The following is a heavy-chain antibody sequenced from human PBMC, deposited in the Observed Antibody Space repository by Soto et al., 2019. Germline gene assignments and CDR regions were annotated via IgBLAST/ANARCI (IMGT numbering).Heavy chain of an antibody. CDR2: IIPIFGTA. CDR1: GGTFSSYA. CDR3: APALPHFPCLAPTYYYRMDV. Sequence: SVKVSCKASGGTFSSYAISWVRQAPGQGLEWMGGIIPIFGTANYAQKFQGRVTITADESTSTAYMELSSLRSEDTAVYYCAPALPHFPCLAPTYYYRMDVWRQRPTVTASS. J-gene: IGHJ6*02. V-gene: IGHV1-69*13. D-gene: IGHD3-16*01.